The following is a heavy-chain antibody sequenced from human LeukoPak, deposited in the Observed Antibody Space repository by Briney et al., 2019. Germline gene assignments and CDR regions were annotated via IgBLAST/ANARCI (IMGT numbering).Heavy chain of an antibody. V-gene: IGHV1-2*02. CDR3: ARARPVYGGKDLIDY. Sequence: GASVKLSCKASGYTFSSYYLSWVRQAPGQGLEWLAWLNPSSGGTYYADTVKGRVTMTRDKSNNTAYMELTTLTADDTAVYYCARARPVYGGKDLIDYWGQGTLVTVSS. D-gene: IGHD4-23*01. J-gene: IGHJ4*02. CDR2: LNPSSGGT. CDR1: GYTFSSYY.